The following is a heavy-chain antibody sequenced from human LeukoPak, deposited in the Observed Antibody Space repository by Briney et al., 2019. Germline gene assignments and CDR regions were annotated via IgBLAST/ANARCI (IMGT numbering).Heavy chain of an antibody. Sequence: SVKVSCKASGGTFSSYAISWVRQAPGRGLEWMGRIIPILGIANYAQKFQGRVTITADKSTSTAYMELSSLRSEDTAVYYCARALEDTAMVHILTLWGQGTLVTVSS. V-gene: IGHV1-69*04. CDR2: IIPILGIA. J-gene: IGHJ4*02. CDR1: GGTFSSYA. D-gene: IGHD5-18*01. CDR3: ARALEDTAMVHILTL.